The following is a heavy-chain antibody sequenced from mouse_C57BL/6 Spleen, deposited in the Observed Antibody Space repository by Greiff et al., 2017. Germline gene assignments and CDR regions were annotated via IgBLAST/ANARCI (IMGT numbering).Heavy chain of an antibody. CDR2: IYPSDSET. CDR1: GYTFTSYW. V-gene: IGHV1-61*01. J-gene: IGHJ3*01. D-gene: IGHD2-10*02. CDR3: ARFEYEAY. Sequence: QVQLQQPGAELVRPGSSVKLSCKASGYTFTSYWMDWVKQRPGQGLEWIGNIYPSDSETHYNQKFKDKATLTVDKSSSTAYMQLSSLTSEDSAVYCCARFEYEAYWGQGTLVTGSA.